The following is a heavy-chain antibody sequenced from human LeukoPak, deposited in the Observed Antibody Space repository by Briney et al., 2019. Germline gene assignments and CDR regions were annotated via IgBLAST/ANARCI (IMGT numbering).Heavy chain of an antibody. CDR2: IYPGDSYT. CDR3: ARRIAGGGIDY. J-gene: IGHJ4*02. CDR1: GSRFTTYW. V-gene: IGHV5-51*01. D-gene: IGHD6-13*01. Sequence: GASLQFSCKGFGSRFTTYWIAWVRQLPGKGLEWMAVIYPGDSYTIYSPSFQGQVTISADKSISTAQLQWNSLKASDTAMYYCARRIAGGGIDYGGQGTLVTVSS.